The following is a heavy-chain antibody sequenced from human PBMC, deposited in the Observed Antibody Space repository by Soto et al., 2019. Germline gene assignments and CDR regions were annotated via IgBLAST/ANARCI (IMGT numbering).Heavy chain of an antibody. CDR3: AKGRGQYWNFDY. CDR1: GFTFSSYA. D-gene: IGHD2-8*02. Sequence: EVQLLESGGGSVQPGGSLRLSCAASGFTFSSYAMHWVRRPPGKGLEWVSSISGSGGTAYYADSVKGRFSISRDSLVNTLYLQVNSLRAADTAVYYCAKGRGQYWNFDYWGQGTLVTVS. J-gene: IGHJ4*02. V-gene: IGHV3-23*01. CDR2: ISGSGGTA.